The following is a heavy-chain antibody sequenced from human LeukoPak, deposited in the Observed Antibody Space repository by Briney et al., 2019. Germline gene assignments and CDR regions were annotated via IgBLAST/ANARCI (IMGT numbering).Heavy chain of an antibody. CDR1: GGSFSGYY. Sequence: SETLSLTCAVYGGSFSGYYWSWIRQPPGKGLEWIGEINHSGSTNYNPPLKSRVTISVDTSKNQFSLKLSSVTAADTAVYYCARRSIVVVPAAINFDYWGQGTLVTVSS. J-gene: IGHJ4*02. D-gene: IGHD2-2*01. CDR3: ARRSIVVVPAAINFDY. CDR2: INHSGST. V-gene: IGHV4-34*01.